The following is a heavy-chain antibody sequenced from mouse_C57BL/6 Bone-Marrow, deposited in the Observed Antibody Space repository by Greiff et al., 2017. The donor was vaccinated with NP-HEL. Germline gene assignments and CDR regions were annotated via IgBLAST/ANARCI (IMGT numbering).Heavy chain of an antibody. J-gene: IGHJ3*01. V-gene: IGHV3-6*01. CDR2: ISYDGSN. Sequence: ESGPGLVKPSQSLSLTCSVTGYSITSGYYWNWIRQFPGNKLEWMGYISYDGSNNYNPSLKNRISITRDTSKNQFFLKLNSVTTEDTATYYCARGGDGYSPAWFAYWGQGTLVTVSA. CDR1: GYSITSGYY. D-gene: IGHD2-3*01. CDR3: ARGGDGYSPAWFAY.